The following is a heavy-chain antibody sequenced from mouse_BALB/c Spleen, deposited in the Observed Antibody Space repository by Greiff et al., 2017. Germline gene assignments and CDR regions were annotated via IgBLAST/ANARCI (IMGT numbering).Heavy chain of an antibody. V-gene: IGHV2-9*02. CDR1: GFSLTSYG. D-gene: IGHD1-1*01. J-gene: IGHJ4*01. CDR3: ARGVLRPYYAMDY. CDR2: IWAGGST. Sequence: QVQLKQSGPGLVAPSQSLSITCTVSGFSLTSYGVHWVRQPPGKGLEWLGVIWAGGSTNYNSALMSRLSISKDNSKSQVFLKMNSLQTDDTAMYYCARGVLRPYYAMDYWGQGTSVTVSS.